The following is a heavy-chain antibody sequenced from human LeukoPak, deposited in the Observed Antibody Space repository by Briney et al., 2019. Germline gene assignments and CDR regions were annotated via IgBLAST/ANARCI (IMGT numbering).Heavy chain of an antibody. Sequence: SETLSLTCAVYGGSSSGYYWSWIRQPPGKGLEWIGEINHSGSTNYNPSLKSRVTISVDTSKNQFSLKLSSVTAADTAVYYCARAGWLRGVDYWGQGTLVTVSS. CDR1: GGSSSGYY. V-gene: IGHV4-34*01. D-gene: IGHD5-12*01. CDR2: INHSGST. CDR3: ARAGWLRGVDY. J-gene: IGHJ4*02.